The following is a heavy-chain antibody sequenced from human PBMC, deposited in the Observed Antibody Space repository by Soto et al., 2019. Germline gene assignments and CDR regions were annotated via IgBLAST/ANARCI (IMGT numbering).Heavy chain of an antibody. CDR2: ISSSSIYI. CDR1: GFTFSSYS. J-gene: IGHJ6*03. V-gene: IGHV3-21*01. CDR3: ARGGNDFWSGAETSHYYCYMDV. D-gene: IGHD3-3*01. Sequence: EVQLVESGGGLVKPGGSLRLSCAASGFTFSSYSMNWVRQAPGKGLEWVSSISSSSIYIYYADSVKGRFTISRDNAKNSLYLQMNSLRAEDTAVYYCARGGNDFWSGAETSHYYCYMDVWGKGTTVTVSS.